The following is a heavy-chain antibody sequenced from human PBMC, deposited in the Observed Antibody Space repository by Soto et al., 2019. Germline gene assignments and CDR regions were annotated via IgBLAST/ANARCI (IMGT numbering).Heavy chain of an antibody. D-gene: IGHD3-16*01. CDR1: GGSISSYY. Sequence: SETLSLTCTVSGGSISSYYWSWIRQPPGKGLEWIGYIYYSGSTNYNPSLKSRVTISVDTSQNQFSLKLSSVTAADTAVYYCARGLGYVWGSEGPFDYWGQGTLVTVSS. V-gene: IGHV4-59*01. CDR3: ARGLGYVWGSEGPFDY. J-gene: IGHJ4*02. CDR2: IYYSGST.